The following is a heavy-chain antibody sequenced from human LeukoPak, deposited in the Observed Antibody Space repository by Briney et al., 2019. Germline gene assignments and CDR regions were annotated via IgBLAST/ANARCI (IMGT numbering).Heavy chain of an antibody. D-gene: IGHD6-19*01. V-gene: IGHV4-39*07. J-gene: IGHJ1*01. CDR2: IYYSGST. CDR1: GGSISSSSYY. CDR3: ASALYSSGWYAYFQH. Sequence: SETLSLTCTVSGGSISSSSYYWGWIRQPPGKGLEWIGSIYYSGSTYYNPSLKSRVTMSVDTSKNQFSLKLSSVTAADTAVYYCASALYSSGWYAYFQHWGQGTLVTVSS.